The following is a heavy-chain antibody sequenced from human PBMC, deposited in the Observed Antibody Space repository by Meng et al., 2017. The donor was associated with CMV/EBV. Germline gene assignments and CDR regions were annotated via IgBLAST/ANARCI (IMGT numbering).Heavy chain of an antibody. V-gene: IGHV2-5*01. J-gene: IGHJ4*02. CDR1: GFSLSTSGVG. D-gene: IGHD6-6*01. CDR3: AHTYSSSSLFDY. CDR2: IYWNDDK. Sequence: SGSTLVKPTQTLTLTCTFAGFSLSTSGVGVGWIRQPPGKALEWLALIYWNDDKRYSTSLKSRLTITKDTSKNQVVLTRTNMDPVDTATYYCAHTYSSSSLFDYWGQGTLVTVSS.